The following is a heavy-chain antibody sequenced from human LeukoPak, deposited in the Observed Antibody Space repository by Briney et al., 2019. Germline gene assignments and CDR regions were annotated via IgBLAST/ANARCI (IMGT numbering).Heavy chain of an antibody. J-gene: IGHJ1*01. CDR3: AKSTEYNSGWSPHPFQP. Sequence: GGSLRLSCSASGFTFSSYAMHWVRQAPGKGLEWVSAISGSGGTTYYADSVKGRFTISRDNSKNTLYLQMNSLRAEDTAVYYCAKSTEYNSGWSPHPFQPWGQGTLVTVSS. CDR1: GFTFSSYA. V-gene: IGHV3-23*01. CDR2: ISGSGGTT. D-gene: IGHD6-19*01.